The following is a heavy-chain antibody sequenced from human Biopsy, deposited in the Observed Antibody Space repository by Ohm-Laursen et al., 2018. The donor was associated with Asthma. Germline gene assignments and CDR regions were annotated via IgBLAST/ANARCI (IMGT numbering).Heavy chain of an antibody. CDR3: ASQSSGPDFWSGYYYFDY. Sequence: SLRLSCTASGFTFSSYGMHWIRQAPGKGLEWVAVISYDGSNKYYADSVKGRFTISRDNSKNTLYLQMNSLRAEDTAVYYCASQSSGPDFWSGYYYFDYWGQGTLVTVSS. J-gene: IGHJ4*02. CDR1: GFTFSSYG. D-gene: IGHD3-3*01. CDR2: ISYDGSNK. V-gene: IGHV3-30*03.